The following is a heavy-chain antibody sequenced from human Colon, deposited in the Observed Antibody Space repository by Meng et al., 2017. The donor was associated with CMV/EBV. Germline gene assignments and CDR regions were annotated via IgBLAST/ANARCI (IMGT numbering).Heavy chain of an antibody. CDR2: IYSGGST. CDR1: GFTFSAYT. V-gene: IGHV3-53*01. Sequence: GESLKISCAASGFTFSAYTINWVRQAPGKGLEWVSVIYSGGSTYYADSVKGRFTISRDNSKNTLYLQMNSLRAEDTAVYYCARGSRPYYFDYWGQGTLVTVSS. D-gene: IGHD6-13*01. CDR3: ARGSRPYYFDY. J-gene: IGHJ4*02.